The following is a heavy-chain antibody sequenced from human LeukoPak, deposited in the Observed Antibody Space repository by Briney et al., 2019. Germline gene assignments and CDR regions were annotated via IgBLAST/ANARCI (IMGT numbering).Heavy chain of an antibody. V-gene: IGHV4-39*01. CDR2: IYYSGST. D-gene: IGHD3-3*01. J-gene: IGHJ5*02. CDR1: GGSIASASNY. Sequence: PSETLSLTCTVSGGSIASASNYWGWIRQPPGKGLEWIGYIYYSGSTNYNPSLKSRVTISIDTSKNQFSLKLGSVTAADTAVYYCARQNFGVVIQWFDPWGQGTLVTVSS. CDR3: ARQNFGVVIQWFDP.